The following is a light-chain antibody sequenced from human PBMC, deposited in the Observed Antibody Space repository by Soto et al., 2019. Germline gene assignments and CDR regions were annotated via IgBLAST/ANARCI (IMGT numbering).Light chain of an antibody. Sequence: IVLTQSPGTLSLSPGERATLSCRASQTVSHNFLAWYQEKPGRGPRLLIYGASPRATGVPDRFSGSGSGTDFTLTISRLDPEDFAVYYCQQYGRSLEFAVGGGTKVEIK. CDR2: GAS. V-gene: IGKV3-20*01. CDR1: QTVSHNF. CDR3: QQYGRSLEFA. J-gene: IGKJ4*01.